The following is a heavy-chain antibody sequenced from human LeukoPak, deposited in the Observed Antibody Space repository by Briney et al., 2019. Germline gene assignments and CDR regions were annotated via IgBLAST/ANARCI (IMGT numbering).Heavy chain of an antibody. V-gene: IGHV1-2*02. CDR3: ARDQGGSFVLDY. Sequence: ASVKVSCKTSGYSFTVYYIHWMRQAPGHGLEWMGWIDPNSGGTTYAQMFKGRVTMTRDTSISTAYMELNRLRSDDTAVYYCARDQGGSFVLDYWGQGTLVTVSS. J-gene: IGHJ4*02. D-gene: IGHD1-26*01. CDR1: GYSFTVYY. CDR2: IDPNSGGT.